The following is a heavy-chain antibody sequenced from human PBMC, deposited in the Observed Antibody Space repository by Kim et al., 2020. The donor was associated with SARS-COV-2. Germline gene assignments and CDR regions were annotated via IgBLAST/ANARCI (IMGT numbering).Heavy chain of an antibody. V-gene: IGHV4-59*13. CDR2: VYYTGAT. D-gene: IGHD3-22*01. CDR1: GGSISTYY. Sequence: SETLSLTCTVSGGSISTYYWSWIRQPPGKGLEWIAYVYYTGATDYNPSLRSRVTISLDSSKNQFSLKLSSVTAADTAVYYCARENDGGAYYSPPYHFDFWGQGSLVTVSS. CDR3: ARENDGGAYYSPPYHFDF. J-gene: IGHJ4*02.